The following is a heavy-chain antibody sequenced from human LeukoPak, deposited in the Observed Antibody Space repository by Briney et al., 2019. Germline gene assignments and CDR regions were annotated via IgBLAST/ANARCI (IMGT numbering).Heavy chain of an antibody. D-gene: IGHD2-2*01. V-gene: IGHV3-30*02. CDR3: AKGLPAAYFDS. J-gene: IGHJ4*02. CDR1: GFTFNSYG. CDR2: IRSDGSTK. Sequence: GGSLRLSCAASGFTFNSYGMHWVRQAPGKGLEWVAFIRSDGSTKYYADSVKGRFTISRDNSKDTLYLQMNGLRAEDTAVFYCAKGLPAAYFDSWGQGTLVTVSS.